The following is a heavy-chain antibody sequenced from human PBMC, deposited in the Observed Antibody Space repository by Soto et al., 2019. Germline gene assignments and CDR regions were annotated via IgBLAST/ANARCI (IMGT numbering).Heavy chain of an antibody. Sequence: GGSLRLSCAASGFTFRSYWMHWVRQAPGKGLVWVSHINSDGSLISYADSVKGRFAISRDNAKNTLYLQMNSLRAADTAVYYCAREETFYDFWSGHQQYNWFDPWGQGTLVTVSS. V-gene: IGHV3-74*01. D-gene: IGHD3-3*01. CDR2: INSDGSLI. CDR3: AREETFYDFWSGHQQYNWFDP. J-gene: IGHJ5*02. CDR1: GFTFRSYW.